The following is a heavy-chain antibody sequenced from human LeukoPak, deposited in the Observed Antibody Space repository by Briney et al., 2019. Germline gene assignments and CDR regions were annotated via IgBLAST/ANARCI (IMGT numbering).Heavy chain of an antibody. CDR2: IGTRSNPI. CDR1: GFSFSDFY. Sequence: GGALRLSCAASGFSFSDFYMSWIRQAPGMGLEWISYIGTRSNPIYYADSVKGRFTISRDDAKNSLYLQMNSLRDEDTAVYFCAREARGSGRAFDYWGQGILVTVSS. D-gene: IGHD1-26*01. J-gene: IGHJ4*02. V-gene: IGHV3-11*01. CDR3: AREARGSGRAFDY.